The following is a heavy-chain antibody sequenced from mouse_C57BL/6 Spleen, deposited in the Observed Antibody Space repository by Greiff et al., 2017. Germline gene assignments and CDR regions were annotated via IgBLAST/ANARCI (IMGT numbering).Heavy chain of an antibody. V-gene: IGHV1-69*01. D-gene: IGHD2-5*01. J-gene: IGHJ3*01. CDR3: ARYSNYGAY. CDR1: GYTFTSYW. Sequence: VQLQQPGAELVMPGASVKLSCKASGYTFTSYWMHWVKQRPGQGLEWIGEIDPSDSYTNYNQKFKGKSTLTVDKSSSTAYMQLSSLTSEDSAVYYCARYSNYGAYWGQGTLVTVSA. CDR2: IDPSDSYT.